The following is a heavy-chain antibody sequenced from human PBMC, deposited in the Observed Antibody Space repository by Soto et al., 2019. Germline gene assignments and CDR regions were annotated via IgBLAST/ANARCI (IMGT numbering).Heavy chain of an antibody. V-gene: IGHV3-30-3*01. CDR3: ARARTVTTDY. CDR2: ISYDGSNK. J-gene: IGHJ4*02. Sequence: QVQLVESGGGVVQPGMSLRLSCAASGFTFSSYAMHWVRQAPGKGLEWVAVISYDGSNKYYADSVKGRFTISRDNSKNTLYMQMNSLRAEDTAVYYGARARTVTTDYWGEGTLFTVCS. CDR1: GFTFSSYA. D-gene: IGHD4-17*01.